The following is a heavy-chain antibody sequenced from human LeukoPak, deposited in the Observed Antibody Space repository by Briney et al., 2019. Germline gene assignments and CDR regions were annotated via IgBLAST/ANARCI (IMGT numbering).Heavy chain of an antibody. J-gene: IGHJ5*02. Sequence: GASVQVSCKASGYTFTSYYMHWVRQAPGQGFEWMGIINPSGGSTSYAQKFQGRVTMTRDMSTSTVYMELSSLRSEDTAVYYCARGRALGSPRGWFDPWGQGTLVTVSS. CDR1: GYTFTSYY. CDR2: INPSGGST. V-gene: IGHV1-46*01. CDR3: ARGRALGSPRGWFDP.